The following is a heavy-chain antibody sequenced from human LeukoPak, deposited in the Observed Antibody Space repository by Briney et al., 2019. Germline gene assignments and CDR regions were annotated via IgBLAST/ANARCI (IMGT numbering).Heavy chain of an antibody. CDR1: GFTFSSYA. V-gene: IGHV3-23*01. CDR3: ASPEGSGYDRPLFDY. CDR2: ISSSGGST. D-gene: IGHD5-12*01. Sequence: GGSLRLSCAASGFTFSSYAMSWVRQAPGKGLEWVSAISSSGGSTYYADSVKGRFTISRDNSKNTLYLQMNSLRAEDTAVYYCASPEGSGYDRPLFDYWGQGTLVTVSS. J-gene: IGHJ4*02.